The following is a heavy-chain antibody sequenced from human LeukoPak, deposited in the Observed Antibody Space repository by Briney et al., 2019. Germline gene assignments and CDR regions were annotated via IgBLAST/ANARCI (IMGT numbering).Heavy chain of an antibody. Sequence: GGSLRLFCAASGFTFSSYSMNWVRQAPGKGLEWVSSISSSSSYIYYADSVKGRFTISRDNAKNSLYLQMNSLRAEDTAVYYCARTHSSSWYFDYWGQGTLVTVSS. CDR1: GFTFSSYS. V-gene: IGHV3-21*01. CDR2: ISSSSSYI. D-gene: IGHD6-13*01. CDR3: ARTHSSSWYFDY. J-gene: IGHJ4*02.